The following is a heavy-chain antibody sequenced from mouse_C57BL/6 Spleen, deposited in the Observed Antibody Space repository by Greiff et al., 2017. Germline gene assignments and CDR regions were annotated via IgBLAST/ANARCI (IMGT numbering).Heavy chain of an antibody. D-gene: IGHD2-1*01. CDR2: IYPGSGST. Sequence: QVQLQQPGAELVKPGASVKMSCKASGYTFTSYWITWVKQRPGQGLEWIGDIYPGSGSTNYNEKFKSKATLTVDTSSSTAYMQLSSLTSEDSAVYYSASAYGNYRDYAMDYWGQGTSVTVSS. CDR1: GYTFTSYW. J-gene: IGHJ4*01. CDR3: ASAYGNYRDYAMDY. V-gene: IGHV1-55*01.